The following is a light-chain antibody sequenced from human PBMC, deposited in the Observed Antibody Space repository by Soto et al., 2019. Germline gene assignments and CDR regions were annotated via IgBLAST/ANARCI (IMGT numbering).Light chain of an antibody. CDR3: HQYGSSLGT. J-gene: IGKJ2*01. CDR1: QSVTGTN. Sequence: EIVLTQSPGTLSLSPGEGATLSCRASQSVTGTNLAWYQQRAGQAPRLLIYDAVRRATGIPDRFSGSGSGTDFTLTLSRLEPADFAVYYCHQYGSSLGTFGQGTKVEI. V-gene: IGKV3-20*01. CDR2: DAV.